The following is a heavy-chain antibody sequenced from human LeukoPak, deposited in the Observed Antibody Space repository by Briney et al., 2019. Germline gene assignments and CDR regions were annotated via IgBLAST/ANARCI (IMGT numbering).Heavy chain of an antibody. V-gene: IGHV3-48*03. CDR2: ISSSGTTI. CDR3: ARLLVATPGVDP. CDR1: GFDFSNYG. J-gene: IGHJ5*02. D-gene: IGHD5-12*01. Sequence: GGSLRLSCAASGFDFSNYGMHWVRQAPGKGLEWVADISSSGTTIYYADSVKGRFTISRDNAKNSLYLQMNSLRAEDTAVYYCARLLVATPGVDPWGQGTLVTVSS.